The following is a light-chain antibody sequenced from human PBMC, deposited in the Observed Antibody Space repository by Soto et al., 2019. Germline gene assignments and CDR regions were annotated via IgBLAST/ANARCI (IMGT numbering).Light chain of an antibody. CDR2: RNN. CDR3: AEWDDSMRGVV. CDR1: LSNIGSNF. Sequence: QSVLTQPTSASGTPGQRVTISCSGSLSNIGSNFIYWYQQLPGSAPKLLINRNNERPSGVPARFSGYKSGTSASLAISGIRSEDEADYHWAEWDDSMRGVVFGGGTKLTV. V-gene: IGLV1-47*01. J-gene: IGLJ2*01.